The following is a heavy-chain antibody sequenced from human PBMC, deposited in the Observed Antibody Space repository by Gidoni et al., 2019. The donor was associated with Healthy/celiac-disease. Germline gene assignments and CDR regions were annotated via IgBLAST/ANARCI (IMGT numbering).Heavy chain of an antibody. CDR3: AKDNEMATMLAGYFQH. CDR1: GFTFDDYA. Sequence: EVQLVVSGGGLVQPGRSLRLSCAASGFTFDDYAMHWVRQAPGKGLEWVSGISWNSGSIGYADSVKGRFTISRDNAKNSLYLQMNSLRAEDTALYYCAKDNEMATMLAGYFQHWGQGTLVTVSS. D-gene: IGHD5-12*01. J-gene: IGHJ1*01. V-gene: IGHV3-9*01. CDR2: ISWNSGSI.